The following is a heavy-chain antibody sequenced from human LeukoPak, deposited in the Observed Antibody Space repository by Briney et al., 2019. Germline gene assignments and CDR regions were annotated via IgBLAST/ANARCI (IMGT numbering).Heavy chain of an antibody. CDR1: GGSFSGYY. D-gene: IGHD3-10*01. Sequence: KPSETLSLTCAVYGGSFSGYYWSWIRQSPGKGLEWIGEINHSGSTNYNPSLKSRVTISVDTSKNQFSLKLSPVTAADTAVYYCARGQRFRASSFNYYMDVWGKGTTVTVSS. J-gene: IGHJ6*03. CDR3: ARGQRFRASSFNYYMDV. CDR2: INHSGST. V-gene: IGHV4-34*01.